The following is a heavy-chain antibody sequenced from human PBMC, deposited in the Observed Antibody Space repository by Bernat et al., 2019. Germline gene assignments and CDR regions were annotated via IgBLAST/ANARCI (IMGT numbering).Heavy chain of an antibody. Sequence: VQLVESGGGLVQPGGSLRLSCVASGFNISDPWMSWVRQAPGEGLDWVANIKADGTQRYHVDSVKGRFSISRDNAVNSLYLQMSSLRHEDTDVYDGASGDNFDFWGQGTLVAVSS. V-gene: IGHV3-7*03. J-gene: IGHJ4*02. D-gene: IGHD3-10*01. CDR2: IKADGTQR. CDR3: ASGDNFDF. CDR1: GFNISDPW.